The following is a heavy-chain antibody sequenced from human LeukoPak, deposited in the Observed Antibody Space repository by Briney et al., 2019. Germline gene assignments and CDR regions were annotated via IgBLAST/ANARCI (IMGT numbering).Heavy chain of an antibody. J-gene: IGHJ3*02. V-gene: IGHV3-48*01. D-gene: IGHD3-10*01. CDR2: ISSSSSTL. CDR3: ARDRYSYYLLKTTIGDAFDI. Sequence: GGSLRLSCAASGFTFSSYSMNWVRQAPGKGLEWVSYISSSSSTLYYADSVKGRFTISRDNAKNSLYLQMNSLRAEDTAVYYCARDRYSYYLLKTTIGDAFDIWGQGTMVTVSS. CDR1: GFTFSSYS.